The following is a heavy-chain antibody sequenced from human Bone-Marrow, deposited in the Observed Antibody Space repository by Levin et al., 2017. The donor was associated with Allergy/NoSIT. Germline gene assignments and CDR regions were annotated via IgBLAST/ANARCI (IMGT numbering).Heavy chain of an antibody. V-gene: IGHV1-69*01. CDR2: IIPIFGTA. J-gene: IGHJ4*02. Sequence: KISCKASGGTFSSYAISWVRQAPGQGLEWMGGIIPIFGTANYAQKFQGRVTITADESTSTAYMELSSLRSEDTAVYYCARAASIAARRHYFDYWGQGTLVTVSS. CDR1: GGTFSSYA. D-gene: IGHD6-6*01. CDR3: ARAASIAARRHYFDY.